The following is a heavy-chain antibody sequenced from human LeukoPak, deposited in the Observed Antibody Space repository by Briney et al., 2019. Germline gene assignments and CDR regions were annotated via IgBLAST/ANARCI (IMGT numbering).Heavy chain of an antibody. Sequence: ASVKVSCKASGGTFSSYAISWVRQAPGQGLEWIGRIIPIFGTANYAQKFQGRVTITTDESTSTAYMELSSLRSEDTAVYYCAVRFLEWLSNTDPFDYWGQGTLVTVSS. CDR3: AVRFLEWLSNTDPFDY. D-gene: IGHD3-3*01. J-gene: IGHJ4*02. V-gene: IGHV1-69*05. CDR2: IIPIFGTA. CDR1: GGTFSSYA.